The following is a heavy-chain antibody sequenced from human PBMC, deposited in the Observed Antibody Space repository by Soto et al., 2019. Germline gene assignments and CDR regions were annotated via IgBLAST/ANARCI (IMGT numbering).Heavy chain of an antibody. CDR3: AKAGCSGGTCYLYYFDY. Sequence: GGSLKLSCSASGFTFRNYSISWVPQAPGKGLEWVSTISGRGGNTYYADSVKGRFNISRDNSRNTLYLQMDSLRVEDSAVYSCAKAGCSGGTCYLYYFDYWGQGALVTVSS. D-gene: IGHD2-15*01. J-gene: IGHJ4*02. V-gene: IGHV3-23*01. CDR1: GFTFRNYS. CDR2: ISGRGGNT.